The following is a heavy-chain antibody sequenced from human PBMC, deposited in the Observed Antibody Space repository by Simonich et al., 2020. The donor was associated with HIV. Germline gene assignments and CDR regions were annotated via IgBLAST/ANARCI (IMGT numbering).Heavy chain of an antibody. V-gene: IGHV4-34*01. CDR3: ATTINYEDAFDI. J-gene: IGHJ3*02. Sequence: QVQLQQWGAGLLKPSETLSLTCAVYGGSFSGYYWSWIRQPPGKGLEWIWEINHSGSTNYNPSPKSRVTISVDTSKNQFSLKLSSVTAADTAVYYCATTINYEDAFDIWGQGTMVTVSS. D-gene: IGHD4-4*01. CDR2: INHSGST. CDR1: GGSFSGYY.